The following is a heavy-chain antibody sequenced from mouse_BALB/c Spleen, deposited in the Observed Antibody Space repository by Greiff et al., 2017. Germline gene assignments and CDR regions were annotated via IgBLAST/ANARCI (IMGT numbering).Heavy chain of an antibody. D-gene: IGHD1-1*01. Sequence: VQVEESGAELVRPGASVTLSCKASGYTFTDYEMHWVKQTPVHGLEWIGAIYPATGGTAYNQKFKGKATLTADKSSSTAYMELRSLTSEDSAVYYCTREGNCGSSYWGAGTTVTVSA. J-gene: IGHJ1*01. CDR3: TREGNCGSSY. V-gene: IGHV1-15*01. CDR1: GYTFTDYE. CDR2: IYPATGGT.